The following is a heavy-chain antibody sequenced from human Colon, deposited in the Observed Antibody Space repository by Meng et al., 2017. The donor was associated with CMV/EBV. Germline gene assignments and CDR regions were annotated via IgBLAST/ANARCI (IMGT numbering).Heavy chain of an antibody. D-gene: IGHD4-17*01. CDR2: ISSDGRNK. J-gene: IGHJ4*02. V-gene: IGHV3-64*02. CDR1: GFSFSASS. Sequence: GEALKIFCAASGFSFSASSMHWVRQAPGKGLESVSAISSDGRNKYYADSLKGRFTISRDNSKNTLYLEMGSLRPEDMAVYYCATDPSAVTTTYWGQGTLVTVSS. CDR3: ATDPSAVTTTY.